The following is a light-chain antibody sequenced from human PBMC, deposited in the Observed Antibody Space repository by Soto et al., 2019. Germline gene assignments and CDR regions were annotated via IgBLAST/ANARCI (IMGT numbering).Light chain of an antibody. CDR2: DAS. CDR1: QGISSA. CDR3: QQYYSFPRT. J-gene: IGKJ1*01. V-gene: IGKV1-13*02. Sequence: AIQLTQSPSSLSASVGDRVTITCRASQGISSAFAWYQQKPGKAPNLLIYDASSLESGVPSRFSGSESGTDVSLTISCLQSEDFATYYCQQYYSFPRTFGQGTKVDIK.